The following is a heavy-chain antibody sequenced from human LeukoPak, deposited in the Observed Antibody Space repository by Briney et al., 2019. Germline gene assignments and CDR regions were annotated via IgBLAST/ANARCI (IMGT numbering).Heavy chain of an antibody. J-gene: IGHJ4*02. CDR1: GYTFINYG. Sequence: GASVKVSCKASGYTFINYGISWVRQAPGQGLEWMEWISAYNGNTNYAQELQGRVTMTTDTSTSTAHMELRSLRSDDTAVYYCARDKVTITLLRGNNYYFDYWGQGTLVTVSS. V-gene: IGHV1-18*01. CDR2: ISAYNGNT. CDR3: ARDKVTITLLRGNNYYFDY. D-gene: IGHD3-10*01.